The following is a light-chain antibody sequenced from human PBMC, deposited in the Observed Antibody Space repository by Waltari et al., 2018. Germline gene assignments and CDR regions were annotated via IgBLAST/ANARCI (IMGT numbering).Light chain of an antibody. Sequence: DIQMTQSPSSLSASVGDRVTITCRASQSISNFFNWYQQKPGEATKLLFYSASTLQSGVPSRFSGAGSGTDFSLTILSLQPEDFASYYCQQYYSIPYTFGQGTKLEI. J-gene: IGKJ2*01. CDR3: QQYYSIPYT. CDR2: SAS. V-gene: IGKV1-39*01. CDR1: QSISNF.